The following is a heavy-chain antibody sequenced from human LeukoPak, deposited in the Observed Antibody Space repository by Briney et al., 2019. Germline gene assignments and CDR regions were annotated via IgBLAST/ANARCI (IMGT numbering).Heavy chain of an antibody. CDR1: GGSISSYY. J-gene: IGHJ3*02. V-gene: IGHV4-59*01. CDR3: ARRKIAARPGAFDI. Sequence: SETLSLTCTVSGGSISSYYWSWIRQPPGKGLEWIGYIYYSGSTNYNPSLKSRVTISVDTSKDQFSLKLSSVTAADTAVYYCARRKIAARPGAFDIWGQGTMVTVSS. D-gene: IGHD6-6*01. CDR2: IYYSGST.